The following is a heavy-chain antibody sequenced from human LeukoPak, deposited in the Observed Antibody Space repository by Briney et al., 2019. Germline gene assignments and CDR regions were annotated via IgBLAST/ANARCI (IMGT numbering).Heavy chain of an antibody. Sequence: GGSLRLSCGASGFTFGRYAMSWVRQAPGKGLEWVSYIGTSGSTIYYADSVKGRFTISRDNAKNSLYLQMNSLRAEDTAVYYCARDRVTFGYGDYGNYWGQGTLVTVSS. CDR3: ARDRVTFGYGDYGNY. J-gene: IGHJ4*02. D-gene: IGHD4-17*01. V-gene: IGHV3-48*04. CDR1: GFTFGRYA. CDR2: IGTSGSTI.